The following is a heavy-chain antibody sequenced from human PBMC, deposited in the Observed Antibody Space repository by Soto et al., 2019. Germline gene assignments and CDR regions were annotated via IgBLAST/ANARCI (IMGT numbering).Heavy chain of an antibody. CDR1: GCTFSNYA. D-gene: IGHD2-2*01. Sequence: GGSLRLSCAASGCTFSNYAMSWVRQAPGKGLEWVSAISGSGGSTYYADSVKGRFTISRDNSKNTLYLQMNSLRAEDTAVYYCAKEYIRCSSTSCYYEDGMDVWGQGTTVTVSS. J-gene: IGHJ6*02. CDR2: ISGSGGST. V-gene: IGHV3-23*01. CDR3: AKEYIRCSSTSCYYEDGMDV.